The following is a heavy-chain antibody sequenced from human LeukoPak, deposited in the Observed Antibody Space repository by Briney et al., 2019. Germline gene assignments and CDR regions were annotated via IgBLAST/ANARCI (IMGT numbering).Heavy chain of an antibody. J-gene: IGHJ3*02. Sequence: GESLKISCKGSGYSFTSYWIGWVRQMPGKGLEWMGIIYPGDSDTRYSPSFQGQVTISADKSISTAYLQWSSLKASDTAMYYCARPYHYDSSGYYRGPAFDIWGQGTMVTVSS. CDR3: ARPYHYDSSGYYRGPAFDI. CDR2: IYPGDSDT. CDR1: GYSFTSYW. V-gene: IGHV5-51*01. D-gene: IGHD3-22*01.